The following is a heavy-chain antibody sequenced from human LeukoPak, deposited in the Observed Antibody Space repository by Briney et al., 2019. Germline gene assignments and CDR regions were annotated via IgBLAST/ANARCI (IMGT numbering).Heavy chain of an antibody. J-gene: IGHJ4*02. CDR1: GFTFSGYW. V-gene: IGHV3-7*03. CDR3: AKEQDNLLLLSHFDS. D-gene: IGHD1-14*01. Sequence: GGSLTPSCAASGFTFSGYWMSWLRQAPGKGLEWVANIKQDGGEKYYVDSVKGRFTISRDNAKNSLYLQMNSLRVEDTAVYYCAKEQDNLLLLSHFDSWGQGILVTVSA. CDR2: IKQDGGEK.